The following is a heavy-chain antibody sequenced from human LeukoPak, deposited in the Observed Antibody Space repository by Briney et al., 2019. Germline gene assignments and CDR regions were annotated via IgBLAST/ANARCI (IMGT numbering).Heavy chain of an antibody. CDR2: ISAYNGNT. CDR3: ARVRLGRYWFDP. D-gene: IGHD1-26*01. V-gene: IGHV1-18*01. CDR1: GYTFTSYG. Sequence: ASVKVSCXASGYTFTSYGISWVRQAPGQGLELMGWISAYNGNTNYAQQLQGRVTMTTDTSTSTAYMELRSLRSDDTAVYYCARVRLGRYWFDPWGQGTLVTVSS. J-gene: IGHJ5*02.